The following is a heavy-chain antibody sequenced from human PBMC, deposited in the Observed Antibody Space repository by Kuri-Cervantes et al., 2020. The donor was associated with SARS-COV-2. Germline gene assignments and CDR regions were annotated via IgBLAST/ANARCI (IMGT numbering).Heavy chain of an antibody. Sequence: GESLKISCAASGFTFSDYYMSWIRQAPGKGLEWVSYISSSSSYIYYADSVKGRFTISRDNAKNSLYLQMNSLRAEDTAVYYCARDGSQILEWLLQSYYYYMDVWGKGTTVTVSS. CDR1: GFTFSDYY. CDR2: ISSSSSYI. CDR3: ARDGSQILEWLLQSYYYYMDV. D-gene: IGHD3-3*01. V-gene: IGHV3-11*06. J-gene: IGHJ6*03.